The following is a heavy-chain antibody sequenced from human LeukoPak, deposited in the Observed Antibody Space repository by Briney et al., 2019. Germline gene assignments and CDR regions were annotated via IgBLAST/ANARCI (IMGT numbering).Heavy chain of an antibody. CDR1: GFTFSSYS. CDR2: ISSSSSYI. CDR3: ARGHSSGWANYYYYYGMDV. D-gene: IGHD6-19*01. J-gene: IGHJ6*04. Sequence: GGSLRLSCAASGFTFSSYSMNWVRQAPGEGLEWVSSISSSSSYIYYADPVKGRFTISRDNAKNSLYLQMDSLRAEDTAVYYCARGHSSGWANYYYYYGMDVWGKGTTVTVSS. V-gene: IGHV3-21*01.